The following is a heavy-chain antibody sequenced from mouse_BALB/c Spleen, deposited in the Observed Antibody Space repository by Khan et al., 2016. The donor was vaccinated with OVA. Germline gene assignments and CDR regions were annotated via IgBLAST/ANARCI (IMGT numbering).Heavy chain of an antibody. Sequence: EVELVESGPGLVKPSQSLSLTCTVTGYSITSDYAWNWIRQFPGNKLEWMGYISYSGSTSYNPSLKSRISITRDTSKNQFFLQLNSVTSEDTATYYCAMGRTYWGQGTLVTVSA. CDR3: AMGRTY. D-gene: IGHD4-1*01. V-gene: IGHV3-2*02. CDR1: GYSITSDYA. J-gene: IGHJ3*01. CDR2: ISYSGST.